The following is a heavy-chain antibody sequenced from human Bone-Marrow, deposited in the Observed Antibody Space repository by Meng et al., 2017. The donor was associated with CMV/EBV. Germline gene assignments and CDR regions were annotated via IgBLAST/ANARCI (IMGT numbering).Heavy chain of an antibody. CDR1: GGSISSGGYY. CDR3: ARGQVPDSEDF. Sequence: CTVSGGSISSGGYYWSWIRQHPGKGLEWVGHIYYSGSTSYNPSLKSRVTVSADTSKNQFSLKLRSVTAADTAVYYCARGQVPDSEDFWGQGTLVTVSS. J-gene: IGHJ4*02. D-gene: IGHD2-2*01. CDR2: IYYSGST. V-gene: IGHV4-31*03.